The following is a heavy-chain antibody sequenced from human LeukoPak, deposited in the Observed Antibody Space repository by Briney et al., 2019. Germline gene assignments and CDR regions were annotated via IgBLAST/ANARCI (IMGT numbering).Heavy chain of an antibody. CDR2: ISGSGSSI. CDR3: ARDRSGFYKWFDP. CDR1: GFTFSSYE. V-gene: IGHV3-48*03. J-gene: IGHJ5*02. Sequence: GGSLRLSCEASGFTFSSYEMNWVRQAPGKGLEWVSYISGSGSSIHYADSAKGRFTISRDNAKNSLYLQIHSLRAEDTAVYYCARDRSGFYKWFDPWGQGTLVTVSS. D-gene: IGHD6-19*01.